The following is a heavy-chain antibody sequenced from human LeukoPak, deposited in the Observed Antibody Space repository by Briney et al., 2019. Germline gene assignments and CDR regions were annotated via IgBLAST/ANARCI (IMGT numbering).Heavy chain of an antibody. CDR1: GYTFTSFD. CDR2: ISVYNGDT. J-gene: IGHJ3*02. D-gene: IGHD6-25*01. V-gene: IGHV1-18*01. Sequence: ASVKVSCKASGYTFTSFDISWVRQAPGQGLEWMGWISVYNGDTNYAQKLQDRVTMTTDTSTSTAYMELRSLRSGDTAVYYCARRTAYAFDIWGQGTMVTVSS. CDR3: ARRTAYAFDI.